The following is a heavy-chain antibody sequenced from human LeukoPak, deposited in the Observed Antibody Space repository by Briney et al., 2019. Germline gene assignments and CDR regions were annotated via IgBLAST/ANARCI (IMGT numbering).Heavy chain of an antibody. CDR2: IYYSGST. J-gene: IGHJ3*02. D-gene: IGHD4-17*01. V-gene: IGHV4-30-4*01. CDR3: ARDATVTTNDAVDI. Sequence: SETLSLTCTVSGGSISSYYWSWIRQPPGKGLEWIGYIYYSGSTYYNPSLKSRVTISVDTSKNQFSLKLSSVTAADTAVYYCARDATVTTNDAVDIWGQGTMVTVSS. CDR1: GGSISSYY.